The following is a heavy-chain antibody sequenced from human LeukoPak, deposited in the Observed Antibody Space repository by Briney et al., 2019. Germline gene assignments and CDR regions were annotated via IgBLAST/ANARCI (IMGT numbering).Heavy chain of an antibody. D-gene: IGHD6-19*01. V-gene: IGHV3-23*01. CDR3: AKDGYSSGWYDY. J-gene: IGHJ4*02. Sequence: DSVKGRFTISRDNSKNTLYLQMNSLRAEDTAVYYCAKDGYSSGWYDYWGQGTLVTVSS.